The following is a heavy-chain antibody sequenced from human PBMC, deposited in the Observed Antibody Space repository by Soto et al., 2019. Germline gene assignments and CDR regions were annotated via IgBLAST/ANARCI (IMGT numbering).Heavy chain of an antibody. CDR3: ARGGLRSYYYYGMDV. CDR1: GYTFTIYG. J-gene: IGHJ6*02. V-gene: IGHV1-18*04. CDR2: ISAYNGNT. D-gene: IGHD1-26*01. Sequence: KVSCKASGYTFTIYGISWVRQAPGQGLEWMGWISAYNGNTNYAQKLQGRVTMTTDTSTSTAYMELRSLRSDDTAVYYCARGGLRSYYYYGMDVWGQGTTVTVSS.